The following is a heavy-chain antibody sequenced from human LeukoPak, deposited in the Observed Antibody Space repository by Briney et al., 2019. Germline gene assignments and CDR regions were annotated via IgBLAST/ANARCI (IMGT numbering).Heavy chain of an antibody. D-gene: IGHD2-15*01. V-gene: IGHV4-34*01. CDR2: INHSGST. CDR3: ARFGCSGGSCYRDAFDI. J-gene: IGHJ3*02. Sequence: PSETLSLTCAVYGGSFSGYYWSWIRQPPGKGLEWIGEINHSGSTNYNPSLKSRVTISVDTSKNQFSLKLSSVTAADTAVYYCARFGCSGGSCYRDAFDIWGQGTMVTVSS. CDR1: GGSFSGYY.